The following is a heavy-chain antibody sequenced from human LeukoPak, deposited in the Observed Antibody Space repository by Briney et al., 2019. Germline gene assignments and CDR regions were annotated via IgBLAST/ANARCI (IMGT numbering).Heavy chain of an antibody. CDR2: ISGSGGST. D-gene: IGHD6-13*01. CDR1: GLTFSSYA. J-gene: IGHJ5*02. CDR3: AKDLFSSSWYGH. V-gene: IGHV3-23*01. Sequence: GGSLRLSCAASGLTFSSYAMSWVRQAPGKGLEWVSAISGSGGSTYYADSVKGRFTISRDNSKNTLYLQMNSLRAEDTAVYYCAKDLFSSSWYGHWGQGTLVTVSS.